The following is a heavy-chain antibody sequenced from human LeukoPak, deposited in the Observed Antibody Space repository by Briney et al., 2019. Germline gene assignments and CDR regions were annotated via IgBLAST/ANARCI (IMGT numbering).Heavy chain of an antibody. D-gene: IGHD3-10*01. CDR2: IYYSGST. CDR3: ARDGYFTMVRGVIEEWFDP. CDR1: GGSISSYY. J-gene: IGHJ5*02. V-gene: IGHV4-59*01. Sequence: PSETLSLTCTVSGGSISSYYWSWIRQPPGKGLEWIGYIYYSGSTNYNPSLKSRVTISVDTSKNQFSLKLSSVTAADTAVYYCARDGYFTMVRGVIEEWFDPWGQGTLVTVSS.